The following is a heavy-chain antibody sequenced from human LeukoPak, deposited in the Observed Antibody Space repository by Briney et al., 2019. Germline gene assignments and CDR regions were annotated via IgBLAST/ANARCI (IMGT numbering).Heavy chain of an antibody. CDR2: ISAYNGNT. V-gene: IGHV1-18*01. CDR1: GGTFSSYA. D-gene: IGHD1-26*01. J-gene: IGHJ3*02. CDR3: ARAGSYFDAFDI. Sequence: ASVKVSCKASGGTFSSYAISWVRQAPGQGLEWMGWISAYNGNTNYAQKLQGRVTMTTDTSTSTAYMELRSLRSDDTAVYYCARAGSYFDAFDIWGQGTMVTVSS.